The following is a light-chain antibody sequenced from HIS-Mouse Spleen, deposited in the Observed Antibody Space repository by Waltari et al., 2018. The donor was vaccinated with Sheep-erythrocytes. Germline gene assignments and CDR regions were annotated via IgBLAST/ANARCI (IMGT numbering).Light chain of an antibody. CDR3: CSYAGSSTLV. Sequence: QSARTQPASVSGSPGQSITIPCTGTSSDVGSYNLVASYQQHPGKAPKLKIYEGSKRPSGVSNRFSGSKSGNTASLTISGLQAEDEADYYCCSYAGSSTLVFGGGTKLTVL. V-gene: IGLV2-23*01. CDR2: EGS. CDR1: SSDVGSYNL. J-gene: IGLJ2*01.